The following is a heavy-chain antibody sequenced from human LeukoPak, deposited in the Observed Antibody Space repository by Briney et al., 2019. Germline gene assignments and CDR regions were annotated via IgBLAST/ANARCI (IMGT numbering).Heavy chain of an antibody. Sequence: PGESLRISCKGSGYRFTNYWINWVRQMPGKGLEWMGRIDPSDSYTNYSPSFQGHVTISADKSISTVYLQWSSLKASDTAIYYCARSVYYYYYMDVWGQGTTVTVSS. V-gene: IGHV5-10-1*01. CDR3: ARSVYYYYYMDV. CDR1: GYRFTNYW. CDR2: IDPSDSYT. J-gene: IGHJ6*02.